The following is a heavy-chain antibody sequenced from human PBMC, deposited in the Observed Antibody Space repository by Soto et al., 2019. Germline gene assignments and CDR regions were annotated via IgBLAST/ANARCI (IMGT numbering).Heavy chain of an antibody. V-gene: IGHV1-46*03. CDR1: GYTSTSYY. CDR2: INPSGGST. CDR3: ARAPVTDTAMVMGYYYYMDV. D-gene: IGHD5-18*01. Sequence: ASVKVSCKASGYTSTSYYMHWVRQAPGQGLECMGIINPSGGSTSYAQKFQGRVTMTRDTSTSTVYMELSSLRSEDTAVYYCARAPVTDTAMVMGYYYYMDVWGKGTTVTVSS. J-gene: IGHJ6*03.